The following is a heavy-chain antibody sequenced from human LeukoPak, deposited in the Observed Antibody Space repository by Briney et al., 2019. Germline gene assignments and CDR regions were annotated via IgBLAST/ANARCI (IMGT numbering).Heavy chain of an antibody. D-gene: IGHD5-24*01. Sequence: SVKVSCKASGGTFSSYAISWVRQAPGQGLEWMGGIIPIFGTANYAQKFQGRVTITTDESTSTAYMELSSLKSEDTAVYYCARSADGYNWGYFDYWGQGTLVTVSS. J-gene: IGHJ4*02. V-gene: IGHV1-69*05. CDR3: ARSADGYNWGYFDY. CDR1: GGTFSSYA. CDR2: IIPIFGTA.